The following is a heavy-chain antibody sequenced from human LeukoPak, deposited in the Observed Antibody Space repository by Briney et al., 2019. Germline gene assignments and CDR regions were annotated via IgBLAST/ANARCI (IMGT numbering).Heavy chain of an antibody. CDR1: GGSISSGGYY. Sequence: SETLSLTCTVSGGSISSGGYYWSWIRQHPGKGLEWIGYIYYSGSTYYNPSLKSRVTISVDTSKNQFSLKLSSVTAADTAVYYCASTPTGYDILTGYYPLGYFQHWGQGTLVTVSS. D-gene: IGHD3-9*01. V-gene: IGHV4-31*03. J-gene: IGHJ1*01. CDR2: IYYSGST. CDR3: ASTPTGYDILTGYYPLGYFQH.